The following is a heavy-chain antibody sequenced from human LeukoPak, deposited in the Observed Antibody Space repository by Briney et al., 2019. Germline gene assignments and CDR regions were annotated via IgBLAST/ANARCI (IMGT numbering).Heavy chain of an antibody. CDR1: GFTFSSYS. Sequence: PGGSLRLSGAASGFTFSSYSMNWVRQAPGKGLEWVSSISSSSSYIYYADSVKGRFTISRGNAKNSLYLQMNSLRAEDTAVYYCARGGGVGATMDYYYYMDVWGKGTTVTVSS. J-gene: IGHJ6*03. CDR2: ISSSSSYI. V-gene: IGHV3-21*01. CDR3: ARGGGVGATMDYYYYMDV. D-gene: IGHD1-26*01.